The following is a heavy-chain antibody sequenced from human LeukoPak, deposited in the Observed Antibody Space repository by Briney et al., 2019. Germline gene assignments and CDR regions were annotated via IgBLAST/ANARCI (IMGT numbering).Heavy chain of an antibody. CDR2: IIPIFGTA. CDR1: GGTFSSYA. D-gene: IGHD3-3*01. V-gene: IGHV1-69*13. J-gene: IGHJ5*02. Sequence: ASVKASCKASGGTFSSYAISWVRQAPGQGLEWMGGIIPIFGTANYAQKFQGRVTITADESTSTAYMELSSLRSEDTAVYYCARDQEWMTNNWFDPWGQGTLVTVSS. CDR3: ARDQEWMTNNWFDP.